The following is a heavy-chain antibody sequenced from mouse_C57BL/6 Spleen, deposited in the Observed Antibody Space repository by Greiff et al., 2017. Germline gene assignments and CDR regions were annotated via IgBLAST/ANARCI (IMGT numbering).Heavy chain of an antibody. J-gene: IGHJ4*01. CDR2: IYPGDGDT. V-gene: IGHV1-80*01. D-gene: IGHD4-1*01. Sequence: QVQLQQSGAALVKPGASVKISCKASGYAFSSSWMNWVTPRPGQGLEWIGQIYPGDGDTNYNGKFKGKATLTADKSSSTAYMQLSSLTSEDSAVEFCERGGLGLRDYWGQGTSVTVAA. CDR1: GYAFSSSW. CDR3: ERGGLGLRDY.